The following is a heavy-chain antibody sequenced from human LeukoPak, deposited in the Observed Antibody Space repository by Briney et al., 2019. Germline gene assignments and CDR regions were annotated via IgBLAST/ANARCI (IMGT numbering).Heavy chain of an antibody. CDR3: ARQSISGSSLSYFDY. V-gene: IGHV4-59*01. Sequence: SSETLSLTCTVSGGSISSYYWSWIRQPPGKGLEWIGNIYDSGSTNSNPSLTSRVTISVATSKNQCSLKLSSVTAADTAVYYCARQSISGSSLSYFDYWGQGTLVNVSS. CDR1: GGSISSYY. D-gene: IGHD3-22*01. CDR2: IYDSGST. J-gene: IGHJ4*02.